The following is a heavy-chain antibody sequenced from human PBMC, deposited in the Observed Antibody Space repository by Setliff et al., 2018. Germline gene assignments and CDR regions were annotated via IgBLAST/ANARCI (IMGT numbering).Heavy chain of an antibody. D-gene: IGHD3-3*01. J-gene: IGHJ4*02. V-gene: IGHV1-2*04. Sequence: ASVKVSCKASGYTFTGYYMQWVRQAPGQGLEWMGWINPNSGGTNYAQNFQGWVTMTRDTSISTAYMELSRLRSDDTAVYYWARGRDFWSGYLVYWGQGTLVTVSS. CDR1: GYTFTGYY. CDR3: ARGRDFWSGYLVY. CDR2: INPNSGGT.